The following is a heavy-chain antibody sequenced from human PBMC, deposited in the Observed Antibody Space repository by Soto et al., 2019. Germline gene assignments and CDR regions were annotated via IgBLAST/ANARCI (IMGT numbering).Heavy chain of an antibody. CDR2: MNPNSGNT. CDR1: GYTFTSYD. CDR3: AREHSSSWRFDY. D-gene: IGHD6-13*01. J-gene: IGHJ4*02. V-gene: IGHV1-8*01. Sequence: QVQLVQSGAEVKKPGASVKVSCKASGYTFTSYDINWVRQATGQGLEWMGWMNPNSGNTGYAQKFQCRVTRTRNTSVSTAYMELSSLRSEDTAVYYCAREHSSSWRFDYWGQGTLVTVSA.